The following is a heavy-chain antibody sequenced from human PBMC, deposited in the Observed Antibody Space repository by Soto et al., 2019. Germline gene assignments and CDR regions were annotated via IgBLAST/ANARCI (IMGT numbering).Heavy chain of an antibody. CDR2: ISYDGSNK. V-gene: IGHV3-30*18. D-gene: IGHD6-13*01. CDR1: GFTFSSYG. Sequence: QVQLVESGGGVVQPGRSLRLSCAASGFTFSSYGMHWVRQAPGKGLEWVAVISYDGSNKYYADSVKGRFTSSRDNSKNTLYLQMNSLRAEDTAVYYCAKDLPYSSSWYEGFDYWGQGTLVTVSS. CDR3: AKDLPYSSSWYEGFDY. J-gene: IGHJ4*02.